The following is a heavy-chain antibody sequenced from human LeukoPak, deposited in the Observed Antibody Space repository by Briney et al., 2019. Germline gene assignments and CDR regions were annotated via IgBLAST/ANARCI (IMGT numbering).Heavy chain of an antibody. CDR3: ARAGGYCSSTSCYSNFDY. D-gene: IGHD2-2*02. V-gene: IGHV3-53*01. Sequence: QPGGSLRLSCAASGFTVSSDYMTWVRQAPGKGLEWVSFVYSGGSTYYEDSVKGRFTISRDSSKNTLFLQMNSLRVGDTAVYYCARAGGYCSSTSCYSNFDYWGQGTLVTVSS. J-gene: IGHJ4*02. CDR2: VYSGGST. CDR1: GFTVSSDY.